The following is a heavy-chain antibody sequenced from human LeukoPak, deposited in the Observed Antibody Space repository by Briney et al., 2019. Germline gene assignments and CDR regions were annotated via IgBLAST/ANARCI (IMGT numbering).Heavy chain of an antibody. CDR3: ARDYTYGSGSFDY. CDR1: GFTFSSYW. D-gene: IGHD3-10*01. J-gene: IGHJ4*02. V-gene: IGHV3-7*01. CDR2: IKQDGSEK. Sequence: GGSLRLSCAASGFTFSSYWMSWVRQAPGKGLEWVANIKQDGSEKYYVDSVKGRFTISRDNAKNSLYLQMNSLRAEDTAVYYCARDYTYGSGSFDYWGQGTLVTVSS.